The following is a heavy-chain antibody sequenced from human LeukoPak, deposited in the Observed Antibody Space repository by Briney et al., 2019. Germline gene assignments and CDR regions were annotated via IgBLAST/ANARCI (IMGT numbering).Heavy chain of an antibody. CDR2: INTDGSST. Sequence: PGGSLRLSCAASGFTFSSYWMHWVRQAPGKGLVWVSHINTDGSSTSYADPVKGRFTISRDNSRNTLYLQMNSLRAEDTAVYYCVRELPPVVQYYFDHWGPGTLVTVSS. CDR1: GFTFSSYW. D-gene: IGHD2-21*01. CDR3: VRELPPVVQYYFDH. V-gene: IGHV3-74*01. J-gene: IGHJ4*02.